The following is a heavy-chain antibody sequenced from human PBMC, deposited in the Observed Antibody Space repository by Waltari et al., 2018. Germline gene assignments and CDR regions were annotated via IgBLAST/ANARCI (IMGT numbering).Heavy chain of an antibody. CDR3: ARYPFYDILRGRADWYFDL. D-gene: IGHD3-9*01. CDR1: GGSISSYY. Sequence: QVQLQESGPGLVKPSETLSLTCTVSGGSISSYYWSWLRQPPGKGLEWIVYISYSGSANYYPSLQSRVPITVDTSKNQFSLKLTSVTAADTAVYYCARYPFYDILRGRADWYFDLWGRGTLVTVSS. V-gene: IGHV4-59*01. J-gene: IGHJ2*01. CDR2: ISYSGSA.